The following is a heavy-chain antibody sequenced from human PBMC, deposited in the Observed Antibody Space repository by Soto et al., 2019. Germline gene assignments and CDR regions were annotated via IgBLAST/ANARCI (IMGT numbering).Heavy chain of an antibody. CDR3: ARPYYSDWGMDV. Sequence: EVHLVESGGGLIQPGGSLRLSCAGSGFTVSGNYMSWVRRAPGKGLECVSILYFTGDESYADSVKGRFTVSGDNSRNTLFLQMNSLRAEDTAVYYCARPYYSDWGMDVWGQVTTVTVSS. V-gene: IGHV3-53*01. J-gene: IGHJ6*02. CDR1: GFTVSGNY. CDR2: LYFTGDE. D-gene: IGHD3-10*01.